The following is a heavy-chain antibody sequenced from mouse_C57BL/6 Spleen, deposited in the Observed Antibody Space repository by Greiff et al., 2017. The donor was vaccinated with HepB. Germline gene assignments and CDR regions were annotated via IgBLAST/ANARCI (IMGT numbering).Heavy chain of an antibody. V-gene: IGHV1-19*01. Sequence: EVQLQQSGPVLVKPGASVKMSCKASGYTFTDYYMNWVKQSHGKSLEWIGVINPYNGGTSYNQKFKGKATLTVDKSSSTAYMELNSLTSEDSAVYYCARDSYDGSTYYAMDYWGQGTSVTVSS. J-gene: IGHJ4*01. CDR1: GYTFTDYY. CDR3: ARDSYDGSTYYAMDY. CDR2: INPYNGGT. D-gene: IGHD1-1*01.